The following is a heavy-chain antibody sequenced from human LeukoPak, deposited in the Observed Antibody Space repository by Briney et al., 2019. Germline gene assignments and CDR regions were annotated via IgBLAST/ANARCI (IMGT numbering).Heavy chain of an antibody. Sequence: GGSLRLSCAASGFNIRDHYMGWIRQAPGKGLEWVSYLSGALNIIYNADSVKGRFTISRDIANNSLSLQMTGLRADDTAIYFCVRPEDLGTLYYWGQGILVTVSS. CDR1: GFNIRDHY. J-gene: IGHJ4*02. D-gene: IGHD1-14*01. CDR2: LSGALNII. CDR3: VRPEDLGTLYY. V-gene: IGHV3-11*04.